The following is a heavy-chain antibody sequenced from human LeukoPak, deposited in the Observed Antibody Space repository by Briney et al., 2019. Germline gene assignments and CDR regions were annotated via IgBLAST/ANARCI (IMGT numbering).Heavy chain of an antibody. CDR2: INHSGST. CDR1: GGSFSGYY. J-gene: IGHJ4*02. V-gene: IGHV4-34*01. CDR3: ARVGYYYDSSGKGAFDY. Sequence: SETLSLTCAVYGGSFSGYYWSWIRQPPGKGLEWIGEINHSGSTNYNPSLKSRVTISVDTSKNQFSLKLSSVTAADTAVYYCARVGYYYDSSGKGAFDYWGQRTLVTVSS. D-gene: IGHD3-22*01.